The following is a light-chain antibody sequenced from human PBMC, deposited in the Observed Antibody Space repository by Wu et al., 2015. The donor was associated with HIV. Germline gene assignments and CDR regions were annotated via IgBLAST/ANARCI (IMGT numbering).Light chain of an antibody. V-gene: IGKV3-11*01. Sequence: IVLTQSPGTLSLSPGERATLSCRASQSVSSSLAWYQQKGGQVPRLLIYGASNRATGIPARFSGSGSGTDFTLTISSLEPEDFAVYYCQQRSNWPLTFGGGPRWRSN. CDR2: GAS. CDR1: QSVSSS. CDR3: QQRSNWPLT. J-gene: IGKJ4*01.